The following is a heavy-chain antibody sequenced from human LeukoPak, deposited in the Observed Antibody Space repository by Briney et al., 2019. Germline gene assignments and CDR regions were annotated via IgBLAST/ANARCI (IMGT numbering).Heavy chain of an antibody. D-gene: IGHD6-13*01. CDR1: GFTFGDYA. CDR2: IRSKTYGGTT. Sequence: GGSLRLSCTASGFTFGDYAMSWFRQAPGKGLEWVGFIRSKTYGGTTGYAASVKDTFTISRDDSKSVVYLQMNSLKTEVTAFYYCTRGVGQQLIPPDYWGQGTLVTVSS. J-gene: IGHJ4*02. CDR3: TRGVGQQLIPPDY. V-gene: IGHV3-49*03.